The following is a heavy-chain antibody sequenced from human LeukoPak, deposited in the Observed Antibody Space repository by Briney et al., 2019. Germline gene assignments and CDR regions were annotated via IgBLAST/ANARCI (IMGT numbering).Heavy chain of an antibody. V-gene: IGHV4-59*01. D-gene: IGHD3-16*01. J-gene: IGHJ4*02. CDR1: GGSISSYY. CDR2: IYYSGST. CDR3: ASNEWGSYYFDY. Sequence: SETLSLTCTASGGSISSYYWSWIRQLPGKGLEWIGYIYYSGSTNYNPSLKSRVTISVDTSKNQFSLKLSSVTAADTAVYYCASNEWGSYYFDYWGQGTLVTVSS.